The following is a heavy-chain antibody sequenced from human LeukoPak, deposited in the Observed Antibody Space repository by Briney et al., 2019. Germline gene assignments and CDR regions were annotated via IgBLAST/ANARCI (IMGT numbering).Heavy chain of an antibody. Sequence: GGSLRLSCAASGLTFSSYWMTWVRQAPGKGLEWVAKIQQGGSEKHYVDSVKGRFTISRDNAKNSLYLQMNSVRAEDTAVYYCARDVSDENGSASRIHLDSWGQGTLVTVSS. CDR1: GLTFSSYW. V-gene: IGHV3-7*01. CDR3: ARDVSDENGSASRIHLDS. D-gene: IGHD6-6*01. J-gene: IGHJ4*02. CDR2: IQQGGSEK.